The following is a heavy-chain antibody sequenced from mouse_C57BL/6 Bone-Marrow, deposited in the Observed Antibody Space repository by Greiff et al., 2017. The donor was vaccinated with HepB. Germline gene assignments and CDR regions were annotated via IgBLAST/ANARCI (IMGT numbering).Heavy chain of an antibody. V-gene: IGHV1-50*01. CDR1: GYTFTSYW. Sequence: QVQLQQPGAELVKPGASVKLSCKASGYTFTSYWMQWVKQRPGQGLEWIGEIDPSDSYTNYNQKFKGKATLTVDTSSSTAYMQLSSLTSEDSAVYYCARSYYGSNYYYAMDYWGQGTSVTVSS. CDR2: IDPSDSYT. J-gene: IGHJ4*01. D-gene: IGHD1-1*01. CDR3: ARSYYGSNYYYAMDY.